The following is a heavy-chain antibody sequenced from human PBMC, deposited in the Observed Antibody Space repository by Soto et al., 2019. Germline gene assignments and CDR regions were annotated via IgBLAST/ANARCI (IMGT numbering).Heavy chain of an antibody. CDR3: ARRPRPDFYYRPV. J-gene: IGHJ6*03. CDR2: ISSNGVGT. Sequence: EVQLAESGGGLAQPGGSLRLSCAASGFTLSGYAMDWVRQAPGKGLEYVSGISSNGVGTYYANSVQGRFTISRDNSKNRVYLQVASLRPKNRAVYYCARRPRPDFYYRPVGGKGPTVPPSS. D-gene: IGHD6-6*01. V-gene: IGHV3-64*01. CDR1: GFTLSGYA.